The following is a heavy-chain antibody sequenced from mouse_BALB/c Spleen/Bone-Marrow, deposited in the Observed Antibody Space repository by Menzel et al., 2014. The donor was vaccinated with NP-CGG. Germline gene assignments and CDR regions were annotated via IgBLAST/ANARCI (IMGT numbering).Heavy chain of an antibody. D-gene: IGHD1-2*01. CDR3: TREGRYYGSDALDY. CDR1: GFNVKDTY. CDR2: IDPANGNT. J-gene: IGHJ4*01. V-gene: IGHV14-3*02. Sequence: EVQLVESGAELVKPGASVKLSCTASGFNVKDTYMQWVKQRPEQGLEWIGRIDPANGNTQYDSTSQGKATITTDTSSNTAYLHLSSLTSEGAAVYYCTREGRYYGSDALDYWGQGTSVTVSS.